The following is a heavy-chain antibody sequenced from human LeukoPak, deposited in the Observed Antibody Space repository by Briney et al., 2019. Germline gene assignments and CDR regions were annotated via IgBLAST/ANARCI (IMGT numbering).Heavy chain of an antibody. V-gene: IGHV3-7*01. J-gene: IGHJ3*02. CDR2: IKQDGSEK. Sequence: GGSLRLSCAASGFTFSSYAMSWVRQAPGKGLEWVANIKQDGSEKYYVDSVKGRFTISRDNAKNSLYLQMNSLRAEDTAVYYCARTDSSGYYYVGRAFDIWGQGTMVTVSS. CDR3: ARTDSSGYYYVGRAFDI. D-gene: IGHD3-22*01. CDR1: GFTFSSYA.